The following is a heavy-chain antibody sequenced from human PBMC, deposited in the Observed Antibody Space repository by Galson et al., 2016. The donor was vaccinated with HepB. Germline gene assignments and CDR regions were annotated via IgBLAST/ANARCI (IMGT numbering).Heavy chain of an antibody. CDR1: AFTFSSYG. CDR2: TYYDGSNK. D-gene: IGHD3-22*01. Sequence: LRLSCAASAFTFSSYGMHWVRQAPGKGLEWVAVTYYDGSNKYYADSVKGRFTISRDDSKNTVYLQMNSLRAEDTAVYYCARENYYDQNHFDYWGQGTLITVSS. CDR3: ARENYYDQNHFDY. J-gene: IGHJ4*02. V-gene: IGHV3-33*01.